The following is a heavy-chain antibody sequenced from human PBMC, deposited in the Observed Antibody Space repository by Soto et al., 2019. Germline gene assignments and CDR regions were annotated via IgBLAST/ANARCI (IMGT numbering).Heavy chain of an antibody. J-gene: IGHJ6*02. CDR1: GGSISSGGYY. Sequence: PSETLSLTCTVSGGSISSGGYYWSWIRQHPGKGLEWIGYIYYSGSTYYNPSLKSRVTISVDTSKNQFSLKLSSVTAADTAVYYCAREVVIFGVDLGFDYGMDVWGQGTTVTVSS. CDR3: AREVVIFGVDLGFDYGMDV. V-gene: IGHV4-31*03. CDR2: IYYSGST. D-gene: IGHD3-3*01.